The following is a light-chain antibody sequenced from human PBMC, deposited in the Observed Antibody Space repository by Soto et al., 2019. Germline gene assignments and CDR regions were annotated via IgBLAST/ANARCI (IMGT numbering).Light chain of an antibody. Sequence: EIVLTQSPGTLSLSPGERATLSCRASQSVSSSYLAWYQQKPGQAPRLLIYCASSRATGIPDRFSGSGSGTDFTLTISRLEPEDFAVYYCQQYGSSLFTFGPGTKVYIK. CDR2: CAS. CDR3: QQYGSSLFT. CDR1: QSVSSSY. V-gene: IGKV3-20*01. J-gene: IGKJ3*01.